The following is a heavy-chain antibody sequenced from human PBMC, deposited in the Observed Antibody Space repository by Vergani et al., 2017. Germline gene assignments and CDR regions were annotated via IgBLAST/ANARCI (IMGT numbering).Heavy chain of an antibody. CDR1: GFTFSGSA. CDR2: IRSKANRYAT. CDR3: TRPRYDCSGYRSPMDY. D-gene: IGHD3-22*01. V-gene: IGHV3-73*01. J-gene: IGHJ4*02. Sequence: EVQLVESGGGLVQPGGSLKLSCAASGFTFSGSAMHWVRQASGKGLEWVGRIRSKANRYATAYAASVKGRFTISRDDSKNTAYLQMNSLKTEDTAVYYCTRPRYDCSGYRSPMDYWGQGTLVTVSS.